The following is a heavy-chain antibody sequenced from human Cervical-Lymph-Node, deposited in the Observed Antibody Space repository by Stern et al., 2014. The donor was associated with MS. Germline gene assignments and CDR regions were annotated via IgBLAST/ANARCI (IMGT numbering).Heavy chain of an antibody. CDR3: ARERLDSSHPLDY. CDR1: GGSVSSGSYY. J-gene: IGHJ4*02. CDR2: IYYSGST. Sequence: QVQLQQSGPGLVKPSETLSLTCTVSGGSVSSGSYYWSWIRQPPGQGLEWIGYIYYSGSTNYNPSLKSRVTISVDTSKNQFSLKLSSVTAADTAVYYCARERLDSSHPLDYWGQGTLVTVSS. D-gene: IGHD3-22*01. V-gene: IGHV4-61*01.